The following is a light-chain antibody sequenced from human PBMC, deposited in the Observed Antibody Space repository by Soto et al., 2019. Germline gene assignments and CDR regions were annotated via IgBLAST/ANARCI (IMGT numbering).Light chain of an antibody. CDR3: QSYDSSLSGWV. V-gene: IGLV1-40*01. Sequence: QPVLTQPPSVSGAPGQRVTISCTGSGSNIGAGYDVHWYQQLPGTAPKLLIYGNSNRPSGVPDRFSGSKSGTSASLAITGLRAEDEADYYCQSYDSSLSGWVFGGGTKLTVL. J-gene: IGLJ3*02. CDR2: GNS. CDR1: GSNIGAGYD.